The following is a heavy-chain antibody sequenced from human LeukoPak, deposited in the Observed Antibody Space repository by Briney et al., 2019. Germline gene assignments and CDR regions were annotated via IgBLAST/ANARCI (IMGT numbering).Heavy chain of an antibody. J-gene: IGHJ3*02. Sequence: GGSLRLSCAASGFTVSSNYMSWVRQAPGKGLESVSVIYSGGSTYYADSVKGRFTISRDNSKNTLYLQMNSLRAEDTAVYYCARDSHTYYDFWSGYRGDAFDIWGQGTMVTVSS. CDR3: ARDSHTYYDFWSGYRGDAFDI. V-gene: IGHV3-66*02. CDR2: IYSGGST. CDR1: GFTVSSNY. D-gene: IGHD3-3*01.